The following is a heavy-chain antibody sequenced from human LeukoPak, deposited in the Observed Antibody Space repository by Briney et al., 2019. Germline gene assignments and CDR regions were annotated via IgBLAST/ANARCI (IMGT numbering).Heavy chain of an antibody. J-gene: IGHJ4*02. CDR2: IYYSGST. CDR3: ARQYDLYYFDY. Sequence: PSETLSLTCTVSGGSISSSSYYWGWIRQPPGKGLEWIGSIYYSGSTYYNPSLKSRVTISVDTSKNQFSLKLSSVTAADTAVYYCARQYDLYYFDYWGQGTLVTVSS. D-gene: IGHD1-1*01. CDR1: GGSISSSSYY. V-gene: IGHV4-39*01.